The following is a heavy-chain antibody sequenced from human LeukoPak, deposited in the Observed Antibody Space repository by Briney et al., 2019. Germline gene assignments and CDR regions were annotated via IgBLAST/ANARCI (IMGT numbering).Heavy chain of an antibody. J-gene: IGHJ6*02. Sequence: PGRSLRLSCAASGFTFDDYAMHWVRQAPGKGLEWVSGISWNSGRRGYADSVKGRFTISRDNAKNSLYLQMNSLRAEDTALYYCAKDMDSGNYNHYYGMDVWGQGTTVTVSS. CDR1: GFTFDDYA. V-gene: IGHV3-9*01. CDR3: AKDMDSGNYNHYYGMDV. D-gene: IGHD3-22*01. CDR2: ISWNSGRR.